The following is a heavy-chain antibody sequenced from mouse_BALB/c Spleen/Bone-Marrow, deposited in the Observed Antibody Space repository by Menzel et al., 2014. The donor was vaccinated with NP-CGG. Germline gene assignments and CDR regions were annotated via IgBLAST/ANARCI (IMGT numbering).Heavy chain of an antibody. CDR3: ARGGYDGWYFDV. Sequence: VQRVESGAELVRPGASVKLSCRASDYSFTSYWVNWVKQRPGQGLEWIGMIHPSDSETRLNQKFKDKATLTVDKSSSTAYMQLSSPTSEDSAVYYCARGGYDGWYFDVWGAGTTVTVSS. V-gene: IGHV1-74*01. CDR1: DYSFTSYW. J-gene: IGHJ1*01. CDR2: IHPSDSET. D-gene: IGHD2-2*01.